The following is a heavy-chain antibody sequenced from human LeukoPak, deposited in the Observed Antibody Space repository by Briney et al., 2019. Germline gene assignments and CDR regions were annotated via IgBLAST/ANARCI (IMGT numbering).Heavy chain of an antibody. J-gene: IGHJ3*02. CDR3: ARGDSSGYYYPGAFDI. V-gene: IGHV1-2*02. Sequence: ASVKVSCKASGYTFTGYYMHWVRQAPGQGLEWMGWINPNSGGTNYAQKFQGRVTMTGDTSISTAYMELSRLRSDDTAVYYCARGDSSGYYYPGAFDIWGQGTMVTVSS. D-gene: IGHD3-22*01. CDR1: GYTFTGYY. CDR2: INPNSGGT.